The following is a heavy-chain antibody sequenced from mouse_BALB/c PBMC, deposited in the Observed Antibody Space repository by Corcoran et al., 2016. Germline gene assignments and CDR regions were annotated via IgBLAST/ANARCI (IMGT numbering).Heavy chain of an antibody. V-gene: IGHV1S136*01. CDR2: INPYNDGT. Sequence: EVQLQQSGPELVKPGASVKMSCKASGYTFTSYVMHWVKQKPGQGLEWIGYINPYNDGTKYNEKFKGKATLTSDKSSSTAYMELSGLTSEDSAVDYCARLYPGIAMDYWGQGTSVTVSS. J-gene: IGHJ4*01. CDR3: ARLYPGIAMDY. CDR1: GYTFTSYV.